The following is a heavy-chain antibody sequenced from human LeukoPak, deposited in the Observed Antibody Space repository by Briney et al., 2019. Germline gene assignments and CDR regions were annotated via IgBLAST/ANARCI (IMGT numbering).Heavy chain of an antibody. V-gene: IGHV1-69*05. CDR3: ARSRVEAAAGRTKRPVLEETKYYFDY. Sequence: SVKVSCKASGGTFSSYAISWVRQAPGQGLEWMGGIIPIFGTANYAQKSQGRVTITTDESTSTAYMELSSLRSEDTAVYYCARSRVEAAAGRTKRPVLEETKYYFDYWGQGTLVTVSS. CDR2: IIPIFGTA. CDR1: GGTFSSYA. J-gene: IGHJ4*02. D-gene: IGHD6-13*01.